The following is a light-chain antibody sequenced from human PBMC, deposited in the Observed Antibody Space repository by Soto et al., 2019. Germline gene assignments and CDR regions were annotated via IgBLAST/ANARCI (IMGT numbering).Light chain of an antibody. CDR3: LQYNKWPPVT. CDR2: DAS. J-gene: IGKJ1*01. V-gene: IGKV3-15*01. CDR1: QSVSSN. Sequence: EIVMTQSPATLSVSPGEGATLSCRASQSVSSNLAWYQQKPGQAPRLLIFDASTRATGIPVRFSGSGSRTEFTLTFSSLQSEDFAVYYCLQYNKWPPVTFGQGTKVEIK.